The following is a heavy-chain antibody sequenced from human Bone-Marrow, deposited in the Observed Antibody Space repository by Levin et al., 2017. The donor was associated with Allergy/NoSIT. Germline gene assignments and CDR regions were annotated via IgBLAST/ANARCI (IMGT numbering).Heavy chain of an antibody. Sequence: LSLTCAASGFTFSSYWMTWVRQAPGKGLEWVGNIHPGGSETYYGDSVKGRFTVSRDNAQNSLYLEMNSLRSEDTAVYYCARDVAASGSHDYWGQGTLVTVSS. CDR1: GFTFSSYW. V-gene: IGHV3-7*04. CDR2: IHPGGSET. J-gene: IGHJ4*02. D-gene: IGHD3-10*01. CDR3: ARDVAASGSHDY.